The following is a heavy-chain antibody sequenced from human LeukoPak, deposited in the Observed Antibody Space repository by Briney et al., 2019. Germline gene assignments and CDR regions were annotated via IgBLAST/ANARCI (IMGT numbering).Heavy chain of an antibody. CDR2: IYPGDSDT. V-gene: IGHV5-51*01. CDR1: GYSFTSYW. J-gene: IGHJ4*02. CDR3: ARPSCCGGDCYGFEDYYFDY. Sequence: GESLKISCQGSGYSFTSYWIGWVRQMPGKGLEWMGIIYPGDSDTRYSPSFQGQVTISADKSISTAYLQWSSLKASDTAMYYCARPSCCGGDCYGFEDYYFDYWGQGTLVTVSS. D-gene: IGHD2-21*02.